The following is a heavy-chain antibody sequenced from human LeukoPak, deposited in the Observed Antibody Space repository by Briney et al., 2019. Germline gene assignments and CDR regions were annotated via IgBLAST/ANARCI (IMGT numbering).Heavy chain of an antibody. CDR2: IKSKTDGGTT. J-gene: IGHJ4*02. D-gene: IGHD2-21*02. V-gene: IGHV3-15*01. Sequence: GGSLRLSCAASGLTFSNAWMSWVRQAPGKGLEWDGRIKSKTDGGTTDYGAPVKGRFTISRDDSKNTMYLQMNSLKTEDTAVYYCTTVVVTARWGQGTLVTVSS. CDR3: TTVVVTAR. CDR1: GLTFSNAW.